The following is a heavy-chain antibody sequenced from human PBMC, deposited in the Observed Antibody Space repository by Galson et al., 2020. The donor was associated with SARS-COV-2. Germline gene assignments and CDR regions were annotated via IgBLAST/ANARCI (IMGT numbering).Heavy chain of an antibody. CDR2: ISRSGSTI. D-gene: IGHD5-18*01. V-gene: IGHV3-11*01. Sequence: GGSLRLSCAASGFTFSDYYMSWIRQAPGKGLEWVSYISRSGSTIYYADSLKGRFTTSRDNAKNSLFLQMNSLRAEDTAVYYCARGSLSYGFEYPDYWGQGILVTVSS. J-gene: IGHJ4*02. CDR3: ARGSLSYGFEYPDY. CDR1: GFTFSDYY.